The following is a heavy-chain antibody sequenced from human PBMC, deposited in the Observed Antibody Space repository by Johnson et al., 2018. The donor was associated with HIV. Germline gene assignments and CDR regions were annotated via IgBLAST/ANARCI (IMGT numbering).Heavy chain of an antibody. D-gene: IGHD1-26*01. CDR2: IWYDGSNK. CDR3: AKEESGSFLAFDI. CDR1: GFTVSSNY. Sequence: VQLVESGGGLVKPGGSLRLSCAASGFTVSSNYMSWLRQAPGKGLEWVAVIWYDGSNKYYADSVKGRFTISRDNSKNTLYPQMNSLRPEDTAMFYCAKEESGSFLAFDIWGQGTMVTVAS. V-gene: IGHV3-30*02. J-gene: IGHJ3*02.